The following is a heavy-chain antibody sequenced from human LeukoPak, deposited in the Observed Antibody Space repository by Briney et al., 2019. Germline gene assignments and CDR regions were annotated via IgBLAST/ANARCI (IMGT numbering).Heavy chain of an antibody. CDR1: GFTFSSYA. V-gene: IGHV3-23*01. CDR2: ISGSGGST. D-gene: IGHD3-22*01. CDR3: AKEYYDTTGYFYSLDF. Sequence: PGGSLRLSCAASGFTFSSYAMSWVRQAPGKGLEWVSAISGSGGSTYYADSVKGRLTISRDNSENTLYLQMNSLRAEDTAIYYCAKEYYDTTGYFYSLDFWGQGTLVTVSS. J-gene: IGHJ4*02.